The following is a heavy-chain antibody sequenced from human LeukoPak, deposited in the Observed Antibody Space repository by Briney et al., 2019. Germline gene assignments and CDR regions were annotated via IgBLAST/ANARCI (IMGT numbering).Heavy chain of an antibody. Sequence: KPSETLSLTCTVSGGSTSNYYWSWIRQPPGKGLEWIGYIYYSGSTNYNPSLKSRVTISVDTSKNQFSLKLSSVTAADTAVYYCARGGYSYEARYYFDYWGQGTLVTVSS. V-gene: IGHV4-59*01. CDR3: ARGGYSYEARYYFDY. CDR1: GGSTSNYY. D-gene: IGHD5-18*01. J-gene: IGHJ4*02. CDR2: IYYSGST.